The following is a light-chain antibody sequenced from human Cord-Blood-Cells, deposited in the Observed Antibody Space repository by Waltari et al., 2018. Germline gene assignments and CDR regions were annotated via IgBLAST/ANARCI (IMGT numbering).Light chain of an antibody. CDR3: SSYTSSSTYV. V-gene: IGLV2-14*01. J-gene: IGLJ1*01. CDR1: SSDVGGYHN. CDR2: DVS. Sequence: QSALTQSASVSGSPGQSITISCTGTSSDVGGYHNVSWYQQHPGKAPKLMIYDVSNRPSGVSNRFSGSKSGNTASLTISGLQAEDEADYYCSSYTSSSTYVFGTGTKVTVL.